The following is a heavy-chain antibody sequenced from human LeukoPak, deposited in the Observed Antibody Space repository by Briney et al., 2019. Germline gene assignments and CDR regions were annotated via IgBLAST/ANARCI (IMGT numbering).Heavy chain of an antibody. CDR3: ARGRPARQAAIYFQH. CDR1: GGPFSGYY. J-gene: IGHJ1*01. Sequence: PSETLSLTCAVYGGPFSGYYWSWIRQPPGKGLEWIGEINHSGSTNYNPSLKSRVSTSVDSSKNQFSLKLNSVTAADTAVYYCARGRPARQAAIYFQHWGQGSLVTVSS. CDR2: INHSGST. D-gene: IGHD5-18*01. V-gene: IGHV4-34*01.